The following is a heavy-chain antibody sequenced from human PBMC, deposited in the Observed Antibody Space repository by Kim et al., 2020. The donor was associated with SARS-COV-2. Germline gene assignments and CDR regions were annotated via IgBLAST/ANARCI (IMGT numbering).Heavy chain of an antibody. D-gene: IGHD1-26*01. CDR2: IIPIFGTA. V-gene: IGHV1-69*13. CDR1: GGTFSSYA. CDR3: ARVRPGGYVGATRVAFDI. J-gene: IGHJ3*02. Sequence: SVKVSCKASGGTFSSYAISWVRQAPGQGLEWMGGIIPIFGTANYAQKFQGRVTITADESTSTAYMELSSLRSEDTAVYYCARVRPGGYVGATRVAFDIWGQGTMVTVSS.